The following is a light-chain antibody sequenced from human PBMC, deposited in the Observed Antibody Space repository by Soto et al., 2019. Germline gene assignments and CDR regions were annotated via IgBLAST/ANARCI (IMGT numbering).Light chain of an antibody. CDR1: QSLEYSDGNTY. J-gene: IGKJ1*01. V-gene: IGKV2-30*01. CDR2: NVS. Sequence: DVVMTQSPLSLPVTLGLPASISCRSSQSLEYSDGNTYLNCFQQRPGQSPRRLIYNVSKRDSGVPDRLSGSGSGAGFTLKISRVEAEDVGVYYCVQGTHWPPWTFGQGTKVEIK. CDR3: VQGTHWPPWT.